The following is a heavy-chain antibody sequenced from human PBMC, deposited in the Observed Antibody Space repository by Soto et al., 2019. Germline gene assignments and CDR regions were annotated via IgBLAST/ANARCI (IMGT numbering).Heavy chain of an antibody. CDR2: IVVGSGNT. Sequence: SVKVSCKASGFTFSTSAMQWVRQARGQRLEWVGWIVVGSGNTNYAQKFQERVTITRDMSTSTAYMELSSLRSEDTAVYYCAANYDFWSGYYSFDYWGQGTLVTVSS. V-gene: IGHV1-58*02. CDR3: AANYDFWSGYYSFDY. J-gene: IGHJ4*02. CDR1: GFTFSTSA. D-gene: IGHD3-3*01.